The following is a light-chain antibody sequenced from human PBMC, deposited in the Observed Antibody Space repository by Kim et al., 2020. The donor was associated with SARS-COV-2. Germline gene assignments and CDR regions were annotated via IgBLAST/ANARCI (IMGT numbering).Light chain of an antibody. CDR3: QAWDSSTAWGYV. CDR2: QDM. CDR1: KLGDKY. Sequence: SYELTQPPSVSVSPGQTASITCSGDKLGDKYACWYQQKPGQSPVLVIYQDMKRPSGIPERFSGSKSGNTATLTISGTQAMDEAYYYCQAWDSSTAWGYVF. J-gene: IGLJ1*01. V-gene: IGLV3-1*01.